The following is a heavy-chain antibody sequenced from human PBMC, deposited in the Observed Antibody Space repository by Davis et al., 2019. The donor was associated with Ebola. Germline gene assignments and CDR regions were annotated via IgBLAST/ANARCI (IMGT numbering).Heavy chain of an antibody. J-gene: IGHJ4*02. V-gene: IGHV3-53*01. D-gene: IGHD1-26*01. CDR2: IYSGGST. CDR1: GFTVSSNY. Sequence: GGSLRLSCAASGFTVSSNYMSWVRQAPGKGLEWVSVIYSGGSTYYADSVKGRFTISRDNSKNALYLQMNSLRAEDTAVYYCARGRGSYYFDYWGQGTLVTVSS. CDR3: ARGRGSYYFDY.